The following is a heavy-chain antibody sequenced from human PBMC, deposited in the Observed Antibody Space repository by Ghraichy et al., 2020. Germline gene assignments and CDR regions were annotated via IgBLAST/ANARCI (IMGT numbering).Heavy chain of an antibody. Sequence: SVKVSCKGSGGTFNTYAVNWVRQAPEQGLEWMGGIIPIIGTANYAQRFQGRVRITADESTSTAYMELSSLRSEDTAVYYCAVVSLGVVRGPRGYFYYYGMDVWGQGTTVTVSS. V-gene: IGHV1-69*13. J-gene: IGHJ6*02. D-gene: IGHD3-3*01. CDR3: AVVSLGVVRGPRGYFYYYGMDV. CDR2: IIPIIGTA. CDR1: GGTFNTYA.